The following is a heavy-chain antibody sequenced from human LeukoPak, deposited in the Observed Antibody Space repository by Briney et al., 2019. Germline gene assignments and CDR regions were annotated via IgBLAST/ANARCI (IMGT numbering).Heavy chain of an antibody. CDR2: ISSSGSTI. J-gene: IGHJ6*04. CDR1: GFTFSSYE. CDR3: AELGITMIGGV. Sequence: GGSLRLSSAASGFTFSSYEMNWVRQAPGKGLEWVSYISSSGSTIYYADSVKGRFTISRDNAKNSLYLQMNSLRAEDTAVYYCAELGITMIGGVWGKGTTVTVSS. D-gene: IGHD3-10*02. V-gene: IGHV3-48*03.